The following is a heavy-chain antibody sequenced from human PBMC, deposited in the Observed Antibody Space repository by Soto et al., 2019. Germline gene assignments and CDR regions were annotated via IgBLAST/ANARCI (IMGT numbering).Heavy chain of an antibody. Sequence: GGSLRLSCAASGFTFSSYSMNWVRQAPGKRLEWVSYISSSSSTIYYADSVKGRFTISRDNAKNSLYLQMNSLRAEDTAVYYCARVSWFGELKTFDYWGQGTLVTVSS. CDR3: ARVSWFGELKTFDY. CDR2: ISSSSSTI. V-gene: IGHV3-48*01. D-gene: IGHD3-10*01. J-gene: IGHJ4*02. CDR1: GFTFSSYS.